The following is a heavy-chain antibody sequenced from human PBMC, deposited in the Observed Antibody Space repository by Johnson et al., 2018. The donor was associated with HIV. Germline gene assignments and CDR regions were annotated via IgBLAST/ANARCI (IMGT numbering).Heavy chain of an antibody. Sequence: VQLMESGGGLVQPGGSLRLSCAASGFTVSSNYMSWVRQAPGKGLEWVSVIYSGGSTYYADSVKGRFTISRDNSKNTLYLQMNSLRAEDTAVYYCANSPLSPSGSYPHAPDASVWDILGQGTMVTVSS. CDR3: ANSPLSPSGSYPHAPDASVWDI. CDR2: IYSGGST. D-gene: IGHD1-26*01. V-gene: IGHV3-66*01. J-gene: IGHJ3*02. CDR1: GFTVSSNY.